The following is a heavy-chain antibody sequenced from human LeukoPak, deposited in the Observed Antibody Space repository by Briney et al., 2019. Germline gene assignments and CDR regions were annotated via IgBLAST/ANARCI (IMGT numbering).Heavy chain of an antibody. Sequence: GASVKVSCKASGGTFSSYAISWVRQAPGQGLEWMGGIFPIFGTANYAQKFQGRVTITADESTSTAYMELSSLRSEDTAVYYCARVATWDSSSWYDWGQGTLVTVSS. CDR1: GGTFSSYA. V-gene: IGHV1-69*01. D-gene: IGHD6-13*01. J-gene: IGHJ4*02. CDR3: ARVATWDSSSWYD. CDR2: IFPIFGTA.